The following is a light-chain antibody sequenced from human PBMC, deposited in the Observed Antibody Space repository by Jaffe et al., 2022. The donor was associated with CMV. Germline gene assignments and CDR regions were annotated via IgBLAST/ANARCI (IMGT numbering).Light chain of an antibody. V-gene: IGLV3-19*01. CDR2: GKD. CDR1: NLRVSY. CDR3: NSRDSTGNHFV. J-gene: IGLJ3*02. Sequence: SSELTQDPAVSVALGQTVRITCQGDNLRVSYASWYQQKPGQAPVLVIFGKDNRPSGIPDRFSGSRSGNTASLTITGAQAEDEADYYCNSRDSTGNHFVFGGGTKLTVL.